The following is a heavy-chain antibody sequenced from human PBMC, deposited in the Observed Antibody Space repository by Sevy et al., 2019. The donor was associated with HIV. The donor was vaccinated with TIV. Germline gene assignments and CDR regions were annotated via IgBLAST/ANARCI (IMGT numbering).Heavy chain of an antibody. CDR3: VGLFLSYRSGWSYFDY. V-gene: IGHV3-66*02. Sequence: GGSLRLSCAISGFTVNDKYIIWVRQAPGKGLEWVSVIFSSGSTYYADSAKGRFTISRDNSKNTVDLQMNSVRAEDTAVYYCVGLFLSYRSGWSYFDYWGQGTLVTAPQ. CDR1: GFTVNDKY. D-gene: IGHD6-19*01. CDR2: IFSSGST. J-gene: IGHJ4*02.